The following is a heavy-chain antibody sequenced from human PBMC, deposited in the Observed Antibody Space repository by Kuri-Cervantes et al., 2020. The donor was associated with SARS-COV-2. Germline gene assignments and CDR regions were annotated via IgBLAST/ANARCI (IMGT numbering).Heavy chain of an antibody. Sequence: GGSLRPSCVPSGFTFSGYDMHWVRQAPGKGLEWVAFIRYDGSDKYYADSVKGRFTISRDSSKNTLYLQMNSLRAEDTAVYYCAKGSASWASYIDNWGQGTLVTVSS. CDR3: AKGSASWASYIDN. D-gene: IGHD2-2*01. CDR2: IRYDGSDK. CDR1: GFTFSGYD. J-gene: IGHJ4*02. V-gene: IGHV3-30*02.